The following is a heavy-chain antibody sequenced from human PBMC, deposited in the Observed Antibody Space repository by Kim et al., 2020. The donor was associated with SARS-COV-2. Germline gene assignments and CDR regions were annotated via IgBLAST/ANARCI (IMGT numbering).Heavy chain of an antibody. J-gene: IGHJ1*01. CDR2: IYYSGST. Sequence: SETLSLTCTVSGGSISSSSYYWGWIRQPPGKGLEWIGSIYYSGSTYYNPSLKSRVTISVDTSKNQFSLKLSSVTAADTAVYYCAQGDFQHWGQGTLVTVSS. D-gene: IGHD1-26*01. CDR1: GGSISSSSYY. V-gene: IGHV4-39*01. CDR3: AQGDFQH.